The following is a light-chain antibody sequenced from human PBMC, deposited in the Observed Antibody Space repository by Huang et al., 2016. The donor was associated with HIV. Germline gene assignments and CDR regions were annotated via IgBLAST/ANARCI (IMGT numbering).Light chain of an antibody. CDR3: QQRRSWPLT. J-gene: IGKJ4*01. CDR1: QTIGTY. Sequence: EVVLTQSPPTLSLFPGETATLSCRASQTIGTYVAWYQQRPGQGPRLLIYDGSNRAAGGPARISGAGSGTTFTLSSSGLESEDFGVYYCQQRRSWPLTFGGGTKVEV. CDR2: DGS. V-gene: IGKV3-11*01.